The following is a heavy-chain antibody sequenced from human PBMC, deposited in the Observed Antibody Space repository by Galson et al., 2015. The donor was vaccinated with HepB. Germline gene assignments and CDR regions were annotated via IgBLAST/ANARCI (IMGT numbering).Heavy chain of an antibody. V-gene: IGHV3-11*01. J-gene: IGHJ3*02. CDR3: ASHYCSRSSCYTDAFDI. D-gene: IGHD2-2*02. Sequence: SLRLSCAASGFTFSDYYMSWIRQAPGKGLEWVSYISSSGNTMFYADSVKGRFTISRDNAKSSLYLQVNSLRAEDTAVYYCASHYCSRSSCYTDAFDIWGQGTMVIVSS. CDR2: ISSSGNTM. CDR1: GFTFSDYY.